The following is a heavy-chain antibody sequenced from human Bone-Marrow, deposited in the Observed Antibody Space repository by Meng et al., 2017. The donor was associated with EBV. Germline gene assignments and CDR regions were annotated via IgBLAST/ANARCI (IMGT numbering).Heavy chain of an antibody. D-gene: IGHD3-10*01. CDR3: ASESGRGFTPDY. Sequence: QVQVVQSGAEVKKPGSSVEVSCWASGGTFNSDAVSWVRQAPGQGLEWMGGLIPMSGAPHYAQKFQGRVTITADESTSTHYMDLSNLRSDDTAMYYCASESGRGFTPDYWGQGTLVTVSS. J-gene: IGHJ4*02. CDR1: GGTFNSDA. CDR2: LIPMSGAP. V-gene: IGHV1-69*01.